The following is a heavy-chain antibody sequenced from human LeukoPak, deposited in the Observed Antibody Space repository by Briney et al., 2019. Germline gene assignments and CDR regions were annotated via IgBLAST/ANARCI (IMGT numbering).Heavy chain of an antibody. Sequence: GGSLRLSCAATGFAFSDYYMSWIRQAPGKGLEWVSYISSSGSTIYYADSVKGRFTISRDNAKNSLYLQMNSLRAEDTAVYYCARRRCSCGCYYFDYWGQGTLVTVSS. J-gene: IGHJ4*02. CDR2: ISSSGSTI. D-gene: IGHD2-15*01. CDR1: GFAFSDYY. CDR3: ARRRCSCGCYYFDY. V-gene: IGHV3-11*01.